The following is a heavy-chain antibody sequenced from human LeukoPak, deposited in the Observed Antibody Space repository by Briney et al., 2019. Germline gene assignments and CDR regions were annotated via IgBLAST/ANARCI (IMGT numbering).Heavy chain of an antibody. J-gene: IGHJ4*02. D-gene: IGHD3-22*01. V-gene: IGHV4-4*07. CDR1: GGSITTYY. CDR2: IYTRGST. Sequence: PSETLSLTCTVSGGSITTYYWSWIRQPAGKGLEWIGRIYTRGSTNYNPSLKSRVTMSVDTSKNQFSLKLSSVTAADTAVYYCAGEGDYYDSTGYYYGGEDYWGQGTLVTVSS. CDR3: AGEGDYYDSTGYYYGGEDY.